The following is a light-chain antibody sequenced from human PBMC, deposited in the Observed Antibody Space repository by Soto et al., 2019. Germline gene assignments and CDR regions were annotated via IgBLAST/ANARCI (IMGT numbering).Light chain of an antibody. CDR2: GAS. CDR3: QQYGNWPLT. J-gene: IGKJ4*01. CDR1: QDVNIY. V-gene: IGKV3D-15*01. Sequence: EIVMTQSPATLSVSPGERATLSCRASQDVNIYLAWYQQKPGQAPRLLISGASTRATGIPARFIGSGSGTEFTLTISSLQSEDVAVYYCQQYGNWPLTFGGGTNVEIK.